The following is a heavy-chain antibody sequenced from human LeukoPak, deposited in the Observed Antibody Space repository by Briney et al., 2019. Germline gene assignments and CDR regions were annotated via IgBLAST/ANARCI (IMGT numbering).Heavy chain of an antibody. D-gene: IGHD3-3*01. CDR1: GYTFTGYY. V-gene: IGHV1-2*02. J-gene: IGHJ5*02. CDR3: AREGFLEWLPRFDP. Sequence: ASVKVSCKASGYTFTGYYMHWVRQAPGQGLEWMGWINPNSGGTNFAQKFQGRVTMTRDTSINTAYMELSRLRSDDTAVYYCAREGFLEWLPRFDPWGQGTLVTVSP. CDR2: INPNSGGT.